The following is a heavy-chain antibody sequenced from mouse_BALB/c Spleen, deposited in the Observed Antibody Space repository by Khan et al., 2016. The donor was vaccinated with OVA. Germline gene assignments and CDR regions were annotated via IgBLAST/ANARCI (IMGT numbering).Heavy chain of an antibody. CDR2: IWGDGST. CDR3: AREIYYDYVYYYAMDY. CDR1: GFSLTGYG. D-gene: IGHD2-4*01. V-gene: IGHV2-6-7*01. J-gene: IGHJ4*01. Sequence: VQLKESGPGLVAPSQSLSITCTVSGFSLTGYGVNWVRQPPGKGLEWLGMIWGDGSTDYNSALKSRLSISKDNSKSQVFLKMNSLHTDDTARYYCAREIYYDYVYYYAMDYWGQGTSVTVSS.